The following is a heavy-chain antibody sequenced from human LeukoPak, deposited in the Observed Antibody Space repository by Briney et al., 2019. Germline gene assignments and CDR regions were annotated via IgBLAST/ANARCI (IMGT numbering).Heavy chain of an antibody. Sequence: ASVKVSCKVSGYTLTELSMHWVRQAPGKGLEWMRGFDPEDGETIYAQKFQGRVTMTEDTSTDTAYMELSSLRSEDTAVYYCATEGSRYYYDSSGYGLAFDIWGQGTMVTVSS. CDR1: GYTLTELS. D-gene: IGHD3-22*01. CDR3: ATEGSRYYYDSSGYGLAFDI. J-gene: IGHJ3*02. CDR2: FDPEDGET. V-gene: IGHV1-24*01.